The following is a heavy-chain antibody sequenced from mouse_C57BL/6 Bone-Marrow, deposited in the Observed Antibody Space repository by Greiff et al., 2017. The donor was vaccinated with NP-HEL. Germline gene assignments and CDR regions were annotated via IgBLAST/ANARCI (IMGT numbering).Heavy chain of an antibody. Sequence: EVQLVESGGGLVKPGGSLKLSCAASGFTFSSYAMSWVRQTPEKRLEWVATISDGGSYTYYPDNVKGRFTISRDNAKNNLYLQMSHLKSEDTAMYYCARESYYGNYGRAMDYWGQGTSVTVSS. V-gene: IGHV5-4*01. D-gene: IGHD2-1*01. CDR3: ARESYYGNYGRAMDY. J-gene: IGHJ4*01. CDR1: GFTFSSYA. CDR2: ISDGGSYT.